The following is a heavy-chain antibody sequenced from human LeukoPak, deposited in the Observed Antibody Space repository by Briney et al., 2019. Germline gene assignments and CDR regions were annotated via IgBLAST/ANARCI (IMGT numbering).Heavy chain of an antibody. CDR1: GFTFSSYW. J-gene: IGHJ6*03. CDR2: IKQDGSEK. Sequence: GGSLRLSCAASGFTFSSYWMSWVRQAPGKGLEWVANIKQDGSEKYYVDSVKGRFTISRDNAKNSLYLQMNSLRAEDTAVYYCARDQYDFWSGYYTGDYYYYYMDVWGKGTTVTVSS. D-gene: IGHD3-3*01. V-gene: IGHV3-7*01. CDR3: ARDQYDFWSGYYTGDYYYYYMDV.